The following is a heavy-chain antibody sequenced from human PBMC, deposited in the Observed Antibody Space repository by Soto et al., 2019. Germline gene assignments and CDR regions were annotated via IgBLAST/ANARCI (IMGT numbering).Heavy chain of an antibody. V-gene: IGHV2-5*02. D-gene: IGHD2-21*01. J-gene: IGHJ4*02. CDR2: IYWGDDK. CDR3: PHSPFFGDKLDY. Sequence: QITLKQSGPTLVKPTQTLTLTCTFSGFSFSTGGVGVGWIRQPPGKALEWLAVIYWGDDKRYNPSLKTRLTITKDTSKIQVVLTMTNMDPVDTATYCCPHSPFFGDKLDYWGQGALVTVSS. CDR1: GFSFSTGGVG.